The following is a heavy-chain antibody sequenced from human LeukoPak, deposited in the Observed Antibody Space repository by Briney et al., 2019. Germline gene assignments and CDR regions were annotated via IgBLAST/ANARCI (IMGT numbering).Heavy chain of an antibody. CDR2: IWYDGSNK. J-gene: IGHJ5*02. D-gene: IGHD6-13*01. Sequence: PGRSLRLSCAASGFTFSSYGMHWVRQAPGKGLEWVAVIWYDGSNKYYADSVKGRFTISRDNSKNTVFLQMNSLRAEDTAVYFCAKDGSYSSWYWFDPWGQGTLVTVSS. V-gene: IGHV3-33*06. CDR3: AKDGSYSSWYWFDP. CDR1: GFTFSSYG.